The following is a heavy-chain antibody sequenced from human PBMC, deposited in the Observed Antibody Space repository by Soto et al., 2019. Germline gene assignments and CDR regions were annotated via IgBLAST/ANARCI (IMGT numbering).Heavy chain of an antibody. V-gene: IGHV1-18*01. D-gene: IGHD3-10*01. J-gene: IGHJ6*03. Sequence: ASVKVSCKASGYTFTSYGISWVRQAPGQGLEWMGWISAYNGNTNYAQKLQGRVTMTTDTSTSTAYMELRSLRSDDTAVYYCARFVFTIGSGSYKHYYYYYMDVWGKGTTVTVSS. CDR3: ARFVFTIGSGSYKHYYYYYMDV. CDR1: GYTFTSYG. CDR2: ISAYNGNT.